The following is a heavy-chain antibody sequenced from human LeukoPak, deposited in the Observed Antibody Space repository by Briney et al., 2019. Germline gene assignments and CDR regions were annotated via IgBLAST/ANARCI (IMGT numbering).Heavy chain of an antibody. D-gene: IGHD4-23*01. V-gene: IGHV3-30*02. Sequence: PGGSLRLSCAASEFTFSTYGMHWVRQAPGKGLEWMTFIQAGGDEKYYAESVKGRFTVSRDNSKNTLYLQMNSLRAEDTAVYYCARDTPGYGGDDFDYWGQGALVTVSS. CDR1: EFTFSTYG. J-gene: IGHJ4*02. CDR2: IQAGGDEK. CDR3: ARDTPGYGGDDFDY.